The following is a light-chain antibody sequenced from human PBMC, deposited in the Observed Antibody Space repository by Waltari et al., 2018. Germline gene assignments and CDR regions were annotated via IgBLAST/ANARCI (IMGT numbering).Light chain of an antibody. J-gene: IGLJ3*02. CDR1: RSDVGGYTY. CDR3: SSYTSNIICV. V-gene: IGLV2-14*01. CDR2: DVS. Sequence: QSALTQPASVSGYPGQSITISCTGTRSDVGGYTYVTCYQQHPGKAPDFMIFDVSKRPSGVSNRFSGSKSGNTASLTISGLQAEDEADYYCSSYTSNIICVFGGGTKLTVL.